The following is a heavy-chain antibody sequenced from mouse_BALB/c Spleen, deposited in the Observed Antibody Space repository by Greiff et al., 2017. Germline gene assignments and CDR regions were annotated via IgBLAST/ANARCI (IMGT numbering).Heavy chain of an antibody. CDR2: IWSGGST. CDR3: ARNEDYGRFAY. CDR1: GFSLTSYG. D-gene: IGHD1-2*01. J-gene: IGHJ3*01. Sequence: VQVVESGPGLVQPSQSLSITCTVSGFSLTSYGVHWVRQSPGKGLEWLGVIWSGGSTDYNAAFISRLSISKDNSKSQVFFKMNSLQADDTAIYYCARNEDYGRFAYWGQGTLVTVSA. V-gene: IGHV2-4-1*01.